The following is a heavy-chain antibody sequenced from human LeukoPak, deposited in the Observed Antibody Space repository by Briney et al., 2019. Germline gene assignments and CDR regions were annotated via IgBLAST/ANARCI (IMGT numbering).Heavy chain of an antibody. V-gene: IGHV3-23*01. Sequence: GGSLRLSCAASGFTFSSCAMSWVRQAPGKGLEWVSTIIDSGNSVYYADSVKGRFTISRDNSKNTLYLQMNSLRAGDTAVYYCAKDPIFSGSYGVFDSWGQGTLVTVSS. D-gene: IGHD1-26*01. CDR3: AKDPIFSGSYGVFDS. CDR2: IIDSGNSV. CDR1: GFTFSSCA. J-gene: IGHJ4*02.